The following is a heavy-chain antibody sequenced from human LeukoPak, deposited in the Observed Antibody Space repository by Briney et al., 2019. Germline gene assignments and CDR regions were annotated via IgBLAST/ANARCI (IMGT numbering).Heavy chain of an antibody. CDR1: GYSFTYYW. J-gene: IGHJ3*02. Sequence: PGESLKISCKGSGYSFTYYWIGWVRQMPGKGLGWMGIIYPGDSDTRHSPSFQGQVTISADKSMTTAYLQWSSLQASDTAMYYCARLGLGAFEIWGQGTMVTVSS. V-gene: IGHV5-51*01. CDR2: IYPGDSDT. CDR3: ARLGLGAFEI.